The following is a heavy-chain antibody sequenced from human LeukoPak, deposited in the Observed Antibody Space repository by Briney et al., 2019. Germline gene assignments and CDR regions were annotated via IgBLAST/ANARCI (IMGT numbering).Heavy chain of an antibody. V-gene: IGHV3-23*01. CDR1: GFTFSSYA. J-gene: IGHJ4*02. D-gene: IGHD3-22*01. Sequence: GGALRLSCAASGFTFSSYAMSWVRQAPGKGVEWGSAISGSGGSTYYADSLKGRFTISRDNSKNRLYFQRNSLRADATAVYYCPKDRRSDYYDSSGYYGGGFDYWGQGTLVTVSS. CDR3: PKDRRSDYYDSSGYYGGGFDY. CDR2: ISGSGGST.